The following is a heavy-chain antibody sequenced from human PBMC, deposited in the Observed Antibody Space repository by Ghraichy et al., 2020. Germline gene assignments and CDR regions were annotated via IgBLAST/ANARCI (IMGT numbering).Heavy chain of an antibody. D-gene: IGHD3-22*01. CDR2: IYYSGST. CDR1: GGSISSYY. J-gene: IGHJ3*02. CDR3: ARVSYYYDSSGYYLGAFDI. Sequence: ESLNISCTVSGGSISSYYWSWIRQPPGKGLEWIGYIYYSGSTNYNPSLKSRVTISVDTSKNQFSLKLSSVTAVDTAVYYCARVSYYYDSSGYYLGAFDIWGQGTMVTVSS. V-gene: IGHV4-59*01.